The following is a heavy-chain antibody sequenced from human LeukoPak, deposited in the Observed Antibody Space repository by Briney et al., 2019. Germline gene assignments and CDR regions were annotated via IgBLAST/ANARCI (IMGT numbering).Heavy chain of an antibody. Sequence: GGSLRLSCAASGFPFSSYSMIWVRQAPGKGLEWVSHISSSSSTIYYADSVKGRFTISRDNAKNSLYLQMNNLRDEDTAVYHCARGTGYFDYWGQGTLVTVSS. CDR1: GFPFSSYS. CDR3: ARGTGYFDY. D-gene: IGHD2-8*02. V-gene: IGHV3-48*02. J-gene: IGHJ4*02. CDR2: ISSSSSTI.